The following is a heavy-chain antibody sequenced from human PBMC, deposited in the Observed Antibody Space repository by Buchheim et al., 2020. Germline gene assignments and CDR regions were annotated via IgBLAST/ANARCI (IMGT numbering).Heavy chain of an antibody. CDR3: ARAGDRTFDY. V-gene: IGHV3-33*01. D-gene: IGHD2-21*01. CDR1: GLTLSSYG. Sequence: QVQLVESGGGVVQPGRSLGLSCAASGLTLSSYGMHWVRQAPGKGLEWVAFIWYDGSNKYYADSVQGRFTISRDNSKNTLYLQMNSLRAEDTAVYYCARAGDRTFDYWGQGTL. J-gene: IGHJ4*02. CDR2: IWYDGSNK.